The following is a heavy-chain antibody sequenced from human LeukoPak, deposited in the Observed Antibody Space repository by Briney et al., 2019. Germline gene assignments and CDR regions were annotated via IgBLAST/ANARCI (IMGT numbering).Heavy chain of an antibody. CDR3: AKGRWEPNFDY. J-gene: IGHJ4*02. CDR1: GFTFYDYA. V-gene: IGHV3-43*02. D-gene: IGHD1-26*01. CDR2: INENSDIA. Sequence: GGSLRLSCAASGFTFYDYAMHWVRQGPGKSLEWVSLINENSDIAYYRDSVRGRFPVSRDNAKNSLYLHMQSLTAEDTALYYCAKGRWEPNFDYWGQGTLVTVSS.